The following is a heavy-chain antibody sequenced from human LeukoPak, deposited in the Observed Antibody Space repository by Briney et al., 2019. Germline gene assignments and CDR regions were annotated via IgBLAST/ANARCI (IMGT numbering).Heavy chain of an antibody. CDR1: GYTFIVYY. CDR3: ARMHTIFGPN. V-gene: IGHV1-2*02. Sequence: ASVKVSCKASGYTFIVYYIHWVRQAPGQGLEWMGCINPNSGGTNYARKFQGRVTITRDTSINTAYMELSGLRSDDTAVYYCARMHTIFGPNWGQGTLVTVSS. D-gene: IGHD3-3*01. CDR2: INPNSGGT. J-gene: IGHJ4*02.